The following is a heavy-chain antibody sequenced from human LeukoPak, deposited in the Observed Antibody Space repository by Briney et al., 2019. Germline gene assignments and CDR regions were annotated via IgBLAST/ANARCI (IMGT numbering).Heavy chain of an antibody. CDR1: GGSISSYY. CDR2: FYTSGST. CDR3: ARDRGLYGEVLFDP. D-gene: IGHD3-10*01. Sequence: SETLSLTCTVSGGSISSYYYSWIRQPAGKELEWIGRFYTSGSTNYNPSLKSRVTMSVDTSKRQLSLKLTSVTAADTAVYYCARDRGLYGEVLFDPWGQGTLVTVSS. J-gene: IGHJ5*02. V-gene: IGHV4-4*07.